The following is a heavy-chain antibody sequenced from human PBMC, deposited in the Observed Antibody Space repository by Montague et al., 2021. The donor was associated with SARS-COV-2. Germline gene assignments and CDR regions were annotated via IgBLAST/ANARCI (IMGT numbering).Heavy chain of an antibody. D-gene: IGHD6-13*01. V-gene: IGHV2-26*01. CDR3: ARISIAAAGYYYYYGMDV. CDR2: IFSNDEK. J-gene: IGHJ6*02. Sequence: PALVKPTQTLMLTCTVSGFSLSNARMGVSWIRQPPGKALEWLAHIFSNDEKSYSTSLKSRLTISKDTSKSQVVLTMTNMDPVDTATYYCARISIAAAGYYYYYGMDVWGQGTTVTVSS. CDR1: GFSLSNARMG.